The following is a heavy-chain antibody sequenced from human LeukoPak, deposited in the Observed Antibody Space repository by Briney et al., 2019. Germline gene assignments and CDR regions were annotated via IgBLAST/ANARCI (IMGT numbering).Heavy chain of an antibody. D-gene: IGHD6-19*01. CDR1: GFTFSSYW. Sequence: QSGGSLRLSCAASGFTFSSYWMSWVRQAPGKGLEWVANINQDGSEKYYVDSVKGRFTISRDNAKNSLYLQMNSLRAEDTAVYYCARRRSGWYGGYYFDSWGQGTLVTVSS. V-gene: IGHV3-7*01. CDR3: ARRRSGWYGGYYFDS. J-gene: IGHJ4*02. CDR2: INQDGSEK.